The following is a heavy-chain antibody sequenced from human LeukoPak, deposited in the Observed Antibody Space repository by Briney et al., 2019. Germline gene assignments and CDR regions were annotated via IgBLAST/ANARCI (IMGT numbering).Heavy chain of an antibody. CDR2: ISTSSSYI. J-gene: IGHJ4*02. CDR3: ARDAQDYYGSGNTMGY. Sequence: GGSLRLSCAASGFTFSSYGMSWVRQAPGKGLEWVSSISTSSSYIYYADSVKGQFTISRDNAKNSLYLQMNSLRAEDTAVYYCARDAQDYYGSGNTMGYWGQGTLVTVSS. CDR1: GFTFSSYG. D-gene: IGHD3-10*01. V-gene: IGHV3-21*01.